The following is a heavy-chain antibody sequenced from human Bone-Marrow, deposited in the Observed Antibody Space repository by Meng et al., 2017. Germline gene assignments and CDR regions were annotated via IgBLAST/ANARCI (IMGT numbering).Heavy chain of an antibody. V-gene: IGHV1-46*01. CDR3: ARESVVVVAATIADYYYYGMDV. CDR2: INPSGGST. CDR1: GYTFTSYG. J-gene: IGHJ6*02. Sequence: ASVKVSCKASGYTFTSYGISWVRQAPGQGLEWMGIINPSGGSTSYAQKFQGRVTMTRDTSTSTVYMELSSLRSEDTAVYYCARESVVVVAATIADYYYYGMDVWGQGTTVTVSS. D-gene: IGHD2-15*01.